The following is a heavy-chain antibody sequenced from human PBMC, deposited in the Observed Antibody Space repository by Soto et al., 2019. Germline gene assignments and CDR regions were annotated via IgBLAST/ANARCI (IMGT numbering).Heavy chain of an antibody. CDR2: INAGNGNT. D-gene: IGHD6-19*01. CDR3: ARSEEQWPIFFRN. V-gene: IGHV1-3*01. Sequence: VASVKVSCKASGYTFTSYAMHWVRQAPGQRLEWMGWINAGNGNTKYSQKFQGRVTITRDTSASTAYMELSSLRSEDTAVYYCARSEEQWPIFFRNWGQGTLVTVSS. CDR1: GYTFTSYA. J-gene: IGHJ4*02.